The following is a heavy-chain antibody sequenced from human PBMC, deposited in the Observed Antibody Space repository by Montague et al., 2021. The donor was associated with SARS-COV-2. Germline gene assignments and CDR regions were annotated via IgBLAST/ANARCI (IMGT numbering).Heavy chain of an antibody. D-gene: IGHD2-2*01. CDR3: ATEMPAYDVFDI. CDR1: GGSVTSVDYY. CDR2: TNNTGSS. J-gene: IGHJ3*02. Sequence: SETLSLTCTVSGGSVTSVDYYWTWIRQPTGKGLEGIGYTNNTGSSNHXPSIKSRVTISMDTSKNQFSLNVDSVTAADTAVYYCATEMPAYDVFDIWGQGTMVTVSS. V-gene: IGHV4-61*08.